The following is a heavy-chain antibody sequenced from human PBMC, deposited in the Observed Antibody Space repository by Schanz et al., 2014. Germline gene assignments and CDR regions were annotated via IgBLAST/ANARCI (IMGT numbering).Heavy chain of an antibody. CDR1: GFTFSSYG. Sequence: QVQLVESGGGVVQPGRSLRLSCAASGFTFSSYGMHWVRQAPGKGLEWVAVISDDGSRRHYADFVTGRFTISRDNSKETVYLQTNSLRAEDTVVYYCARDLAGGGNDVWGQGTLVTVSS. V-gene: IGHV3-30*19. J-gene: IGHJ4*02. CDR3: ARDLAGGGNDV. D-gene: IGHD2-15*01. CDR2: ISDDGSRR.